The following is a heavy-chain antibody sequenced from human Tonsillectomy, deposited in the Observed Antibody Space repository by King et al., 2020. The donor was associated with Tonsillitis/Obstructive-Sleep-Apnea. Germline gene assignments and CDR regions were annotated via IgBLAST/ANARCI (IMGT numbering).Heavy chain of an antibody. J-gene: IGHJ4*02. CDR2: ISHAGRT. CDR3: ASALFGKRGFNY. CDR1: GDSISTKYW. Sequence: QLQESDPGLVKPSGTLSLTCAVSGDSISTKYWWTWVRQPPGKGLEWIGEISHAGRTDSNPSLKCRVTISLDKSRHEFSLQLSSVTAADTAMYYCASALFGKRGFNYWGQGTLVTVSS. D-gene: IGHD3-3*01. V-gene: IGHV4-4*02.